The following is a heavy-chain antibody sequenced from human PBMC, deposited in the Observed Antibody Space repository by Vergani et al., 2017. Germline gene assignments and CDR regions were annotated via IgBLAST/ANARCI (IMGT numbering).Heavy chain of an antibody. CDR1: GLTFDDYA. J-gene: IGHJ2*01. CDR2: INWNSDSI. D-gene: IGHD6-13*01. CDR3: VKDIAASGNYWYFDL. V-gene: IGHV3-9*01. Sequence: EVQLVESWGGLVQPGRSLRLSCAASGLTFDDYAMHWVRQAPGKGLEWVSGINWNSDSIAYADSVKGRFTISRDNAKNSLYLQMNSLRAEDTALYYCVKDIAASGNYWYFDLWGRGTLVTVSS.